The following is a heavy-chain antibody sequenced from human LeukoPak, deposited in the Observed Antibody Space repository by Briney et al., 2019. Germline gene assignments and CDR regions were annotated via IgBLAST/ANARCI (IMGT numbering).Heavy chain of an antibody. CDR2: INHSGSA. V-gene: IGHV4-34*01. J-gene: IGHJ4*02. D-gene: IGHD5-24*01. CDR3: ARGVERMGLDY. Sequence: SETLSLTCAVYGGSFSGYYWSWIRQPPGKGLAWIGEINHSGSANYNPSLKSPVTISVDTSKNQFSLKLSSATAADTAVYYCARGVERMGLDYWGQGTLVTVSS. CDR1: GGSFSGYY.